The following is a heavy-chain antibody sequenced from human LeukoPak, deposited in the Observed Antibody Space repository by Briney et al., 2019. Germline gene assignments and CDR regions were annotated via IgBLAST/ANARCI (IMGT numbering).Heavy chain of an antibody. V-gene: IGHV4-59*01. CDR3: ACRHDAFDI. CDR2: IYYSRST. CDR1: GGSISSYY. J-gene: IGHJ3*02. Sequence: PSETLSLTCTVSGGSISSYYWSWIRQPPGKGLEWIGYIYYSRSTNYNPSLKSRVTISVDTSKNQFSLKLSSVTAADTAVYYCACRHDAFDIWGQGTMVTVSS.